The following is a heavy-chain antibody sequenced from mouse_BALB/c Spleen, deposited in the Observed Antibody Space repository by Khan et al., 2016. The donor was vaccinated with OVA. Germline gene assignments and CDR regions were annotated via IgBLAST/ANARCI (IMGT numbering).Heavy chain of an antibody. D-gene: IGHD2-13*01. Sequence: EVELVEPGGGLVKPGGSLKLSCAASGFTFSDYYMYWVRQTPEKRLEWLATISDGGSYTYYPDSVEGRFTISRDDAQNNLYLRMSSLRSEDTAMYYCARGYYGDPFAYWGQGTLVTISA. CDR2: ISDGGSYT. CDR3: ARGYYGDPFAY. CDR1: GFTFSDYY. V-gene: IGHV5-4*02. J-gene: IGHJ3*01.